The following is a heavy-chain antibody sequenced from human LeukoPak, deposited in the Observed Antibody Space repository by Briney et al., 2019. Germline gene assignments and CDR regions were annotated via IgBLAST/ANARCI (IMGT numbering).Heavy chain of an antibody. CDR2: IYPSGNT. V-gene: IGHV4-4*07. CDR1: GGSFSNHF. J-gene: IGHJ5*02. D-gene: IGHD5/OR15-5a*01. CDR3: ARRMTVSATNWFDP. Sequence: KTSETLSLTCSVSGGSFSNHFWSWVRQPAGKGLEWIGRIYPSGNTNYNPSLKSRVTLSVDTSKNQFSLRLSSVTAADTAIYYCARRMTVSATNWFDPWGQGTLVTVSS.